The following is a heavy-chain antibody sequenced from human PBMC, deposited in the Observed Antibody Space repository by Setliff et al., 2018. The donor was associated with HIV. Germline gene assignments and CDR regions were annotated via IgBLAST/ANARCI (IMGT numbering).Heavy chain of an antibody. D-gene: IGHD2-2*01. CDR3: ARKGYCSSSGCPTPFDF. CDR1: GGSISSGGYY. V-gene: IGHV4-39*07. J-gene: IGHJ4*02. CDR2: IYHTGST. Sequence: SETLSLTCTVSGGSISSGGYYWSWVRQPPGKGLEWIGEIYHTGSTNYNPSLKSRLTISVDKSNNQFSLKLSSVTASDTAVYYCARKGYCSSSGCPTPFDFWGQGTLVTVSS.